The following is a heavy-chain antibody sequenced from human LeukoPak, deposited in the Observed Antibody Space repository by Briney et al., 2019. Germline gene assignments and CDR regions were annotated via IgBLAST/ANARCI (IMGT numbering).Heavy chain of an antibody. J-gene: IGHJ6*03. CDR2: IYSGGST. CDR3: ASGSGSYLTPYYYMDV. D-gene: IGHD3-10*01. CDR1: GFTVSSNY. Sequence: GGSLRLSCAASGFTVSSNYMSWVRQAPGKGLEWVSVIYSGGSTYYADSVKGRFTISRDNSKNTLYLQMNSLRAEDTAVYYCASGSGSYLTPYYYMDVWGTGTTVTVSS. V-gene: IGHV3-53*01.